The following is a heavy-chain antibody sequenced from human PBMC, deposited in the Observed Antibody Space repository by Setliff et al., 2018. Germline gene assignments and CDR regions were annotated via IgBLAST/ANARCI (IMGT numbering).Heavy chain of an antibody. D-gene: IGHD2-8*01. CDR3: SRLVRYCTTIACQTLSGGEV. Sequence: ASVKVSCKTSGDTLSASIISWVRQAPGRGLEWVGWISGHNGNAYYAPSLQDRVTLTTDPSTNTAYMELRSLGSDDTAVYYCSRLVRYCTTIACQTLSGGEVWGQGTLVTVSS. J-gene: IGHJ1*01. CDR1: GDTLSASI. V-gene: IGHV1-18*01. CDR2: ISGHNGNA.